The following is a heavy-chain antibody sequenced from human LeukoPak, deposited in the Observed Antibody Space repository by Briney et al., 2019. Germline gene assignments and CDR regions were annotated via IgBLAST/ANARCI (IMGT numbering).Heavy chain of an antibody. CDR1: GFTFSDYY. J-gene: IGHJ4*02. CDR2: ISSSGSTI. Sequence: PGGSLRLSCAASGFTFSDYYMSWIRQAPGKGLEWVSYISSSGSTIYYADSVKGRFTISRDNSKNTLYLQLNSLRAEDTAVFYCAKAESHYYGSGSYSFDYWGQGTLVTVSS. D-gene: IGHD3-10*01. V-gene: IGHV3-11*04. CDR3: AKAESHYYGSGSYSFDY.